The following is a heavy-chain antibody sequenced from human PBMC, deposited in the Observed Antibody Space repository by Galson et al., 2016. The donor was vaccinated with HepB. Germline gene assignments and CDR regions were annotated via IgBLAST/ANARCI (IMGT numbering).Heavy chain of an antibody. CDR1: GFSVSSYA. CDR3: VSPSGYCSSLSCPFDY. CDR2: ISGSGDKK. Sequence: SLRLSCAASGFSVSSYALSWVRQPPGKGLEWVSTISGSGDKKYYIDSVKGRFTISRDNSKDTLSLQMHRLRVEDTAVYYCVSPSGYCSSLSCPFDYWGPGTLVSVSS. J-gene: IGHJ4*02. V-gene: IGHV3-23*01. D-gene: IGHD2-2*01.